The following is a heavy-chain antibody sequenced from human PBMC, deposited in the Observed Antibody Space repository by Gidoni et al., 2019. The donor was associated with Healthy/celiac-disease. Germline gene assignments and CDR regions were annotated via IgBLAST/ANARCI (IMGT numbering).Heavy chain of an antibody. CDR2: IYSGGST. Sequence: EVQLVESGGGLVQPGGSLRLSCAASELTVSSNYSSWVRQAPGKGLEWVSVIYSGGSTYYADSVKGRFTISRDNSKNTLYLQMNSLRAEDTAVYYCARAATDMVVVPATGYLDYWGQGTLVTVSS. J-gene: IGHJ4*02. CDR3: ARAATDMVVVPATGYLDY. CDR1: ELTVSSNY. V-gene: IGHV3-66*02. D-gene: IGHD2-2*01.